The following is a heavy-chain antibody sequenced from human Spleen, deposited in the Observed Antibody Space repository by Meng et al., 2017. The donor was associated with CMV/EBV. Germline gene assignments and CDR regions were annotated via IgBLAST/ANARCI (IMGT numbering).Heavy chain of an antibody. CDR1: GGSISSSNL. CDR3: ARIERRRILKYCGSDCSTTDY. Sequence: QVQLQESGPGLVKPSGTLSLHCAVPGGSISSSNLWTWVRQVPGKGLEWIGEIYHSGSTNYNPSLKSRVTISVDKFKNQFSLKLGSVTAADTAVYYCARIERRRILKYCGSDCSTTDYWGQGTLVTVSS. CDR2: IYHSGST. J-gene: IGHJ4*02. V-gene: IGHV4-4*02. D-gene: IGHD2-21*02.